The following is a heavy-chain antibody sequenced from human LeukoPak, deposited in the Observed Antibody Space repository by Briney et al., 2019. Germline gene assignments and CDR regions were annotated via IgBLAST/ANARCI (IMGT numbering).Heavy chain of an antibody. CDR1: GGSISSYY. J-gene: IGHJ4*02. V-gene: IGHV4-59*01. D-gene: IGHD6-19*01. CDR3: AREFSSGSTYYFDY. CDR2: IYYSGST. Sequence: PSETLSLTCTVSGGSISSYYWSWIRQPPGKGLEWIGYIYYSGSTNYNPSLKSRVTISVDTSKNQFSLKLSSETAADTAVYYCAREFSSGSTYYFDYWGQGTLVTVSS.